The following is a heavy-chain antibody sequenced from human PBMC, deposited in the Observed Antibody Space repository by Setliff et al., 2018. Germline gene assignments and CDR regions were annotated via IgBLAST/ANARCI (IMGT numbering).Heavy chain of an antibody. Sequence: SETLSLTCTVSDGSLSTYYWSWIRQPPGKGLEFIGYVYYSGTANYSPSLRSRLTISVDTSKNQFSLKLRSVTAADTAVYFCARMTGFSYMDVWGKGIPVTVSS. CDR3: ARMTGFSYMDV. CDR2: VYYSGTA. CDR1: DGSLSTYY. D-gene: IGHD3-3*01. J-gene: IGHJ6*03. V-gene: IGHV4-59*12.